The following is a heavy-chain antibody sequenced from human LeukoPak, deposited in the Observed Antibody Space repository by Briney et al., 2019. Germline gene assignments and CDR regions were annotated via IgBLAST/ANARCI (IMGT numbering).Heavy chain of an antibody. Sequence: ETLSLTCSVSGGSINSISSTSYYWDWIRQPLGKELEWIASIYYTGSTYYNPSLKSRVTMSLDTSKNQFSLKLSSVTAADTAIYYCAREGPGNYGGGFDYWGQGTLVTVSS. D-gene: IGHD1-7*01. CDR1: GGSINSISSTSYY. J-gene: IGHJ4*02. V-gene: IGHV4-39*07. CDR2: IYYTGST. CDR3: AREGPGNYGGGFDY.